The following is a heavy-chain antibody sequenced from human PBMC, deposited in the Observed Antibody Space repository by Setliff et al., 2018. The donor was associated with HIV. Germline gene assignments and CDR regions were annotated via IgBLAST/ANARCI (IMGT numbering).Heavy chain of an antibody. D-gene: IGHD3-22*01. Sequence: PGGSLRLSCAASGLTFSNSWMTWVRQAPGKGLEWVANIKKDGSDKFYVDSVKGRFAISRDNAKNPLNLEMNSLRAEDTAIYYCASSRPPDDSSGYLDHWGQGTLVTVSS. V-gene: IGHV3-7*03. J-gene: IGHJ4*02. CDR2: IKKDGSDK. CDR3: ASSRPPDDSSGYLDH. CDR1: GLTFSNSW.